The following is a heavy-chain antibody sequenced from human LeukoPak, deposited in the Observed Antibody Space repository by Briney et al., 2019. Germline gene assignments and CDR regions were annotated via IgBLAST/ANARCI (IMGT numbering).Heavy chain of an antibody. J-gene: IGHJ4*02. CDR2: ISSSGVYI. D-gene: IGHD5-12*01. Sequence: PGGSLRLSCAASGFTFSDYRMNWVRQAPGKGLEWVATISSSGVYIYYADSVKDRFTISRDNAKDSLYLQMNSLRAEDTAVYYCARDYEIYWGQGTLVTVSS. CDR3: ARDYEIY. V-gene: IGHV3-21*01. CDR1: GFTFSDYR.